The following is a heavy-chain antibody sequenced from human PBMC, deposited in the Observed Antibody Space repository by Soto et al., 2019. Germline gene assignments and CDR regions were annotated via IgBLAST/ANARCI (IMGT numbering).Heavy chain of an antibody. Sequence: ASVKVSCKVSGYTLTELSMHWVRQAPGKGLEWMGGFDPEDGETIYAQKFQGRVTMTEDTSTDIAYMELSSLRSEDTAVYYCATNYDRSGYWDNDAFDIWGQGTMVTVSS. J-gene: IGHJ3*02. V-gene: IGHV1-24*01. CDR2: FDPEDGET. CDR3: ATNYDRSGYWDNDAFDI. CDR1: GYTLTELS. D-gene: IGHD3-22*01.